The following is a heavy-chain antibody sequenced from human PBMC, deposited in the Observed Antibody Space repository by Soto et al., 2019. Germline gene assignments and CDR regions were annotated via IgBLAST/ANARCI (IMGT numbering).Heavy chain of an antibody. J-gene: IGHJ4*02. CDR1: GYDFTTYG. CDR2: ISAHNGNT. Sequence: QVHLVLSGAEVKKPGASVKVSCKGSGYDFTTYGITWVRQAPGQGLEWMAWISAHNGNTDYAQKLPGRVTVTRDTSTSTAYMELRSLRSDDTAVYYCARGGYGDYWGQGALVTVSS. D-gene: IGHD1-1*01. V-gene: IGHV1-18*01. CDR3: ARGGYGDY.